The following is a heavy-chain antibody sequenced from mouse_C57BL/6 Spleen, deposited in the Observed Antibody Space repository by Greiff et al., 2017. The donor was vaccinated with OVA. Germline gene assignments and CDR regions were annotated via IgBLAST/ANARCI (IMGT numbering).Heavy chain of an antibody. J-gene: IGHJ3*01. V-gene: IGHV1-80*01. CDR2: IYPGDGDT. D-gene: IGHD2-4*01. CDR1: GYAFSSYW. CDR3: ARSPYDYDEFAY. Sequence: QVQLQQSGAELVKPGASVKISCKASGYAFSSYWMNWVKQRPGKGLEWIGQIYPGDGDTNYNGKFKGKATLTADKSSSTAYMQLSSLTSEDAAVYFCARSPYDYDEFAYWGQGTLVTVSA.